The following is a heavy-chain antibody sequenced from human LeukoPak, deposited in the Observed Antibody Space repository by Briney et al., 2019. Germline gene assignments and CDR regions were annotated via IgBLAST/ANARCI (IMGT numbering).Heavy chain of an antibody. CDR2: INPNSGGT. CDR3: ARGQHRYSIYYYMDV. CDR1: GYTFTGYY. Sequence: ASVKVSCKASGYTFTGYYMHWVRQAPGQGLEWMGWINPNSGGTNYAQKFQGRVTMTRDTSISTAYMELSRLRSDDTAVYYCARGQHRYSIYYYMDVWGKGTTVTISS. V-gene: IGHV1-2*02. D-gene: IGHD3-16*02. J-gene: IGHJ6*03.